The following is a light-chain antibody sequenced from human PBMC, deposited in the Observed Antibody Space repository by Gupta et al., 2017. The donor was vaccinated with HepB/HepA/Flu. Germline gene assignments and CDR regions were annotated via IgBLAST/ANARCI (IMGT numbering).Light chain of an antibody. V-gene: IGKV1-5*03. Sequence: DIQMTQFPSTLSASIGDRVTITCRASDNVNRWLAWYQQKPGRAPNLLINQASNLENGVSSRFRGSGSGTEFTLTISSLQPDDFATYYCQQFHSYPWTFGQGTKVEVK. CDR1: DNVNRW. CDR3: QQFHSYPWT. J-gene: IGKJ1*01. CDR2: QAS.